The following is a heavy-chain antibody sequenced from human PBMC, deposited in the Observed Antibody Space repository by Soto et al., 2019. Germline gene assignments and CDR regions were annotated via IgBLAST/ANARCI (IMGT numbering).Heavy chain of an antibody. CDR2: IYHSETT. Sequence: SETLSLICAVSGASISGSKWWSWVRQPPGKGLEWIGDIYHSETTNYNPSLKSRVTMSVDKSKNQFSLNLTSVTAADRAVYYCARDKANVGGYNQFDPWGPGTLVTVSS. CDR1: GASISGSKW. CDR3: ARDKANVGGYNQFDP. D-gene: IGHD3-16*01. V-gene: IGHV4-4*02. J-gene: IGHJ5*02.